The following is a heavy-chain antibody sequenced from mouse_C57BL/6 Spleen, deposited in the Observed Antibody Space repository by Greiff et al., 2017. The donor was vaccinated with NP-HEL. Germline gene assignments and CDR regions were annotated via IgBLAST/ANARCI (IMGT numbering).Heavy chain of an antibody. CDR3: ARSLITTVVAPSYAMDY. CDR1: GYSFTGYF. V-gene: IGHV1-20*01. D-gene: IGHD1-1*01. J-gene: IGHJ4*01. Sequence: EVQLQQSGPELVKPGDSVKISCKASGYSFTGYFMNWVMQSHGKSLEWIGRINPYNGDTFYNQKFKGKATLTVDKSSSTAHMELRSLTSEDSAVYYCARSLITTVVAPSYAMDYWGQGTSATVSS. CDR2: INPYNGDT.